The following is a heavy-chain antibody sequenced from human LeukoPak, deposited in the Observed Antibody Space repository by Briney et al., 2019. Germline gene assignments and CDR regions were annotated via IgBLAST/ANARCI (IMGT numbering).Heavy chain of an antibody. J-gene: IGHJ4*02. CDR3: ARGKWLVADY. V-gene: IGHV4-59*01. Sequence: PSETLSLTYTVSGGSISSYSWSWIRHPPGKGLEWIGYIYYSGSTNYNPSLKSRVTISVDTSKNQFSLKLSAVTAADTAVYYCARGKWLVADYRGQGTLVTVSS. CDR2: IYYSGST. CDR1: GGSISSYS. D-gene: IGHD6-19*01.